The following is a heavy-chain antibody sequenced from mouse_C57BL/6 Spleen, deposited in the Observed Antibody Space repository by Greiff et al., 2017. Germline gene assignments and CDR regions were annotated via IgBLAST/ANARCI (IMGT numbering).Heavy chain of an antibody. V-gene: IGHV1-59*01. CDR2: IDPSDSYT. CDR3: ARERPFDY. CDR1: GYTFTSYW. Sequence: QVQLQQPGAELVRPGTSVKLSCKASGYTFTSYWMHWVKQRPGQGLEWIGVIDPSDSYTNYNQKFKGKATLTVDTSSSTAYMQLSSLTSEDSAVYSCARERPFDYWGQGTTLTVSS. J-gene: IGHJ2*01.